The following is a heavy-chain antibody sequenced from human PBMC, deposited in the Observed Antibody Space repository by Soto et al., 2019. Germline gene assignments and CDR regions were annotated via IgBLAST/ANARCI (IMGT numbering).Heavy chain of an antibody. CDR1: GFTLSGRS. Sequence: PVGSLRLSCAASGFTLSGRSMHWVRQAPGKGLVYVSGIDSSGTDSSYADSVKGRFTSSRDNAKNMLFLQMNSLRVEDTAVYYCARGWFGPDVWGKGTTVTVSS. CDR2: IDSSGTDS. J-gene: IGHJ6*04. V-gene: IGHV3-74*01. D-gene: IGHD3-10*01. CDR3: ARGWFGPDV.